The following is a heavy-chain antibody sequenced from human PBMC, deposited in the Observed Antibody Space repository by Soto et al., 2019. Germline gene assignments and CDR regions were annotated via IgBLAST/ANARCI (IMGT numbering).Heavy chain of an antibody. D-gene: IGHD1-26*01. Sequence: GGSLRLSCAASGFTFSSYAMSWVRQAPGKGLEWVSAISGSGGSTYYADSVKGRFTISRDNSKNTLYLQMNSLRAEDTAVYYCAKDRGRCLHISYFDCWGQGTLVTVSS. V-gene: IGHV3-23*01. CDR3: AKDRGRCLHISYFDC. CDR2: ISGSGGST. J-gene: IGHJ4*02. CDR1: GFTFSSYA.